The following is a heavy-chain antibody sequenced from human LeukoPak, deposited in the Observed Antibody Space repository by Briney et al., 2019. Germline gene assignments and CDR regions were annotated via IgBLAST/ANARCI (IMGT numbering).Heavy chain of an antibody. CDR3: ARRRSGSLRLDY. J-gene: IGHJ4*02. D-gene: IGHD1-26*01. V-gene: IGHV4-39*01. CDR1: GGSISSSSYY. CDR2: IYYSGST. Sequence: SETLSLTCTVSGGSISSSSYYWGWLRQPPGTGLEWIGSIYYSGSTYYNPSLKSRVTISVDTSKNQFSLKLSSVTAADTAVYYCARRRSGSLRLDYWGQGTLVTVSS.